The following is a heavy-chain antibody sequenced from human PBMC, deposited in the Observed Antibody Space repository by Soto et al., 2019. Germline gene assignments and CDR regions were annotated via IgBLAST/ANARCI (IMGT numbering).Heavy chain of an antibody. V-gene: IGHV3-23*01. CDR2: ISNTGATT. Sequence: EVQLLESGGALVQPGGSLSLSCAASGLTFNIYTLNWVRQAPGKGLEWVSSISNTGATTFYADSVKGRFTVSRDNSKNTLSLQMSNLRAEDTAVYFCAKGLMATATFDYWGKGTLVTVSS. J-gene: IGHJ4*02. CDR3: AKGLMATATFDY. D-gene: IGHD2-8*01. CDR1: GLTFNIYT.